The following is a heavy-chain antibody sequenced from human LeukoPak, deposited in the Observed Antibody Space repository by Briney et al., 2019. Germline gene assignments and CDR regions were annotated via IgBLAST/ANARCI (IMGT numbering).Heavy chain of an antibody. CDR3: AKEVDDFWSGYYPFDY. D-gene: IGHD3-3*01. J-gene: IGHJ4*02. V-gene: IGHV3-23*01. CDR2: ISGSGVST. CDR1: GFTFSNYA. Sequence: GGSLRLSCAASGFTFSNYAMTWVRQALGKGLEWVSVISGSGVSTDYADSVKGRFTISRDNSKNTLYLQMNRLRAEDTAVYYCAKEVDDFWSGYYPFDYWGQGTLVTVSS.